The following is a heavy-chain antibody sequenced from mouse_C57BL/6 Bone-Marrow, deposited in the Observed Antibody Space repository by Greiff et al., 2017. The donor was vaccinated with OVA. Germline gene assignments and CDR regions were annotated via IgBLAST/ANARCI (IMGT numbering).Heavy chain of an antibody. V-gene: IGHV5-17*01. J-gene: IGHJ3*01. D-gene: IGHD1-1*01. CDR1: GFTFSDYG. Sequence: EVKLVESGGGLVKPGGSLKLSCAASGFTFSDYGMHWVRQAPEKGLEWVAYISSGSSTIYYADTVKGRFTISRDNAKNTLFLQMTSLRSEDTAMYYCARDYYGSSSFAYWGQGTLGTVSA. CDR3: ARDYYGSSSFAY. CDR2: ISSGSSTI.